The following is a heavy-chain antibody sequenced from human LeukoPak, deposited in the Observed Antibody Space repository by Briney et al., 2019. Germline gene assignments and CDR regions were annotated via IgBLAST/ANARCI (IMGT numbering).Heavy chain of an antibody. CDR1: GYSFTSYW. V-gene: IGHV5-51*01. CDR2: IYPGDSDT. D-gene: IGHD3-16*01. Sequence: GESLKIPCKGSGYSFTSYWIGWVRQMPGKGLEWMGIIYPGDSDTRYSPSFQGQVTISADKSISTAYLQWSSLKASDTAMYYCARLGLGELAGYYFDYWGQGTLVTVSS. CDR3: ARLGLGELAGYYFDY. J-gene: IGHJ4*02.